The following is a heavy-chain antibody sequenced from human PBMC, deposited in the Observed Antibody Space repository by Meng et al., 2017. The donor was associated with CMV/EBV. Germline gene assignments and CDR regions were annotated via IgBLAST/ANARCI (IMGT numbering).Heavy chain of an antibody. V-gene: IGHV1-2*02. Sequence: ASVKVSCEASGYTFTGYYMHWVRQAPGQGPEWMGWINPNSGGTNYAQKFQGRVTMTRDTSISTAYMELSRLRSDDTAVYYCARESHGTTGTTPVDWFDPWGQGTLVTVSS. CDR3: ARESHGTTGTTPVDWFDP. J-gene: IGHJ5*02. CDR2: INPNSGGT. CDR1: GYTFTGYY. D-gene: IGHD1-1*01.